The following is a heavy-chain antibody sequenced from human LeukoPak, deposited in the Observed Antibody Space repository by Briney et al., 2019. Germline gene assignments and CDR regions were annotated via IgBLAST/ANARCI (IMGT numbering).Heavy chain of an antibody. CDR2: ISGSGGST. CDR1: GFTFSSYA. Sequence: GGSLRLSCAPSGFTFSSYAMSWVRQAPGKGLEWVSAISGSGGSTYYADSVKGRFTISRDNSKNTLYLQMNSLRAEDTAVYYCAKLERYDSSGLDYWGQGTLVTVSS. J-gene: IGHJ4*02. D-gene: IGHD3-22*01. V-gene: IGHV3-23*01. CDR3: AKLERYDSSGLDY.